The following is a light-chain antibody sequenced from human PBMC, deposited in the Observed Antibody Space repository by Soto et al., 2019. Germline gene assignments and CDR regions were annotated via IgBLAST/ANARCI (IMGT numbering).Light chain of an antibody. CDR2: AAS. J-gene: IGKJ5*01. V-gene: IGKV1-39*01. CDR1: QTIESY. CDR3: QQTYSVTLT. Sequence: DIQITQSPSSLYASVGDRVTITCRASQTIESYLNWYQQTPGKAPKLLIYAASSLESGVPSRFSGTGSGTDCTLTISSLQPEDFETYYCQQTYSVTLTFGGGTRLEIK.